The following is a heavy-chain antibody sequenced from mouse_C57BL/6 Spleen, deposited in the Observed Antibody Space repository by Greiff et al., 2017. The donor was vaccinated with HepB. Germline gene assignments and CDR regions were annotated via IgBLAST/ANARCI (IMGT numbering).Heavy chain of an antibody. CDR3: ARRASTMVTTYFDY. CDR1: GYTFTSYW. V-gene: IGHV1-69*01. D-gene: IGHD2-2*01. J-gene: IGHJ2*01. Sequence: QVQLQQPGAELVMPGASVKLSCKASGYTFTSYWMHWVKQRPGQGLEWIGEIDPSDSYTNYNQKFKGKSTLTVDKSSSTAYMQLSSLTSEDSAVYYCARRASTMVTTYFDYWGQGTTLTVSS. CDR2: IDPSDSYT.